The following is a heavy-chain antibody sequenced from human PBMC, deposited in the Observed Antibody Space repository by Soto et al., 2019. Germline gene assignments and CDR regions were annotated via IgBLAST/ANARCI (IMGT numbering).Heavy chain of an antibody. Sequence: QVQLQESGPGLVKPSETLSLSCTVSGDSVRNDNNSWIRQPPGKGLEWIGYISYSGSLNYNPSLKSRVTISVDTTKNQFSLKLSSVTAADTAVYYCARWRDGDYIDYCGQGTLVTVSS. CDR3: ARWRDGDYIDY. V-gene: IGHV4-59*02. D-gene: IGHD4-17*01. CDR2: ISYSGSL. CDR1: GDSVRNDN. J-gene: IGHJ4*02.